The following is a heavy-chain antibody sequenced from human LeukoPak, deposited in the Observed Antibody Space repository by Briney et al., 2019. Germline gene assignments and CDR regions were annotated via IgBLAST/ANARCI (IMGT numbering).Heavy chain of an antibody. D-gene: IGHD4-23*01. V-gene: IGHV3-11*04. CDR2: ISGSGGTK. Sequence: PGGSLTLSCAASGFAFSDHYMGWFRQAPGKGLEWVSYISGSGGTKFYADSVKGRFTISRDNAKHSLFLEMNRLRVDDTAVYYCAGEVREDCDNGGRIYRRWWYFDLWGRGTLVTVSS. CDR1: GFAFSDHY. J-gene: IGHJ2*01. CDR3: AGEVREDCDNGGRIYRRWWYFDL.